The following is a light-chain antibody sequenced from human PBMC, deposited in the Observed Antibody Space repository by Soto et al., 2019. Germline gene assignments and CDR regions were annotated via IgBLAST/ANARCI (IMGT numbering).Light chain of an antibody. CDR3: SSYTSSSTRV. Sequence: HSALTQPASVSGSPGQSITISGTGTSSDVGAYDYVSWYQPHPDKAPKLMIYEVSNRPSGVSNRFSGSKSVNTATLTISGLQTEDEADYYCSSYTSSSTRVFGTGTKLTVL. CDR2: EVS. V-gene: IGLV2-14*03. J-gene: IGLJ1*01. CDR1: SSDVGAYDY.